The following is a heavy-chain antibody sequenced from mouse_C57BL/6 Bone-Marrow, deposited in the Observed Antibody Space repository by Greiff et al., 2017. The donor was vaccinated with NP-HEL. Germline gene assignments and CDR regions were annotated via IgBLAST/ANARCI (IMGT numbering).Heavy chain of an antibody. J-gene: IGHJ1*03. CDR1: GFTFSDYY. CDR2: INYDGSST. CDR3: ARAYDGYYDWYFVV. D-gene: IGHD2-3*01. V-gene: IGHV5-16*01. Sequence: EVKLMESEGGLVQPGSSMKLSCTASGFTFSDYYMAWVRQVPEKGLEWVANINYDGSSTYYLDSLKSRFIISRDNAKNILYLQMGSLKSEDTATYYCARAYDGYYDWYFVVWGTGTTVTVSS.